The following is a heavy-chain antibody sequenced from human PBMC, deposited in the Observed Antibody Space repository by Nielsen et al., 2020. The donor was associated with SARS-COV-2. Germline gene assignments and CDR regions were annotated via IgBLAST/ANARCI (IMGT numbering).Heavy chain of an antibody. CDR2: ISYGGDNE. CDR3: ARETLDHTSSFVDH. Sequence: GESLKISCAVSGFTFSKFPMHWVRQAPGKGLEWLAIISYGGDNEHYADSVKGQFTVSRDNSKDTLHLQMRSLNPEDTAVYFCARETLDHTSSFVDHWGQGTLVTVSS. J-gene: IGHJ5*02. D-gene: IGHD3-10*01. CDR1: GFTFSKFP. V-gene: IGHV3-30-3*01.